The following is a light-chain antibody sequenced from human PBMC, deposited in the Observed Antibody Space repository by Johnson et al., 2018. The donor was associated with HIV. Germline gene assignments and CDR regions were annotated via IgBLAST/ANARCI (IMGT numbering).Light chain of an antibody. J-gene: IGLJ1*01. CDR2: ENN. Sequence: QSVLTQPPSVSAAPGQKVTISCSGSSSNIGNNYVSWYQQLPGTAPKLLIYENNKRPSGIPDRFSGYKSGTSATLGITGLQTGDEADYYCGTWDSSLSAGLFGTGTKVTVL. CDR3: GTWDSSLSAGL. V-gene: IGLV1-51*02. CDR1: SSNIGNNY.